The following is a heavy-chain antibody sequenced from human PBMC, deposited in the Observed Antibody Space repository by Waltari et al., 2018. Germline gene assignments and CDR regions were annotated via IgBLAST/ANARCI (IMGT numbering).Heavy chain of an antibody. CDR1: GFTFSNFW. V-gene: IGHV3-7*01. Sequence: EVQLVESGGDSVQPGGSRSLSCAASGFTFSNFWMSWVRQAPGKGLQWVASIKPDGSGKYYVESVKGRFTISRDNAKNSLNLQMDSLRVEDTAVYFCARDVLWGQGTRVTVSP. CDR2: IKPDGSGK. D-gene: IGHD2-15*01. J-gene: IGHJ4*02. CDR3: ARDVL.